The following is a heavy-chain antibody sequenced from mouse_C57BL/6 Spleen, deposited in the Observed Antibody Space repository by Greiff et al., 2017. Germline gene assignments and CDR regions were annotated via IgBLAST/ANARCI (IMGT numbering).Heavy chain of an antibody. CDR1: GYTFTDYY. CDR3: ARSGYYGSSYGYFDY. Sequence: QVQLQQSGPELVKPGASVKISCKASGYTFTDYYINWVKQRPGQGLEWIGWIFPGSGSTYYNEKFKGKATLTVDKSSSTAYMLLSSLTSEDSAVYFCARSGYYGSSYGYFDYWGQGTTLTVSS. J-gene: IGHJ2*01. V-gene: IGHV1-75*01. D-gene: IGHD1-1*01. CDR2: IFPGSGST.